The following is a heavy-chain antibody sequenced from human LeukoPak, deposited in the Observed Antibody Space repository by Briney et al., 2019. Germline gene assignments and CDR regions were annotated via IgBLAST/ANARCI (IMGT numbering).Heavy chain of an antibody. CDR1: GGSISSSNYY. D-gene: IGHD3-10*01. J-gene: IGHJ4*02. CDR2: IYSSGRT. V-gene: IGHV4-61*05. CDR3: ARHYGSGTYPLDY. Sequence: SETLSLTCTVSGGSISSSNYYWSWIRQSPGKGLEWIAHIYSSGRTSYNPSLKSRVTMSVDTSKNQFSLKLNSVTAADTAVYYCARHYGSGTYPLDYWGQGTLVTVSS.